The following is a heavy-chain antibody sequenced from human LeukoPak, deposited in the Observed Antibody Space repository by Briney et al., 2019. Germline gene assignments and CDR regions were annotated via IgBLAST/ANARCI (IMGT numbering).Heavy chain of an antibody. J-gene: IGHJ4*02. CDR1: GGSISSSSYY. CDR3: ARDDSSGFVDY. D-gene: IGHD3-22*01. Sequence: SETLSLTCTVSGGSISSSSYYWGWIRQPPGKGLEWIGSIYYSGSTYYNPSLKSRVTISVDRSKNQFSLKLSSVTAADTAVYYCARDDSSGFVDYWGQGTLVTVSS. CDR2: IYYSGST. V-gene: IGHV4-39*07.